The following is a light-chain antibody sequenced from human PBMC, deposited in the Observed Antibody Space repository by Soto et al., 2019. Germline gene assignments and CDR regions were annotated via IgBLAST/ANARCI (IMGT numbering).Light chain of an antibody. CDR1: QSVSSN. J-gene: IGKJ1*01. Sequence: MVQMWSPATLYESPWERANLSCRASQSVSSNLAWYQQKPGQAPRLLISGAFTRATGIPARFSGSGSGTEFTLTISSLQSEDFAVYYCQQHNHWHVSIGQGTTVVIK. V-gene: IGKV3-15*01. CDR3: QQHNHWHVS. CDR2: GAF.